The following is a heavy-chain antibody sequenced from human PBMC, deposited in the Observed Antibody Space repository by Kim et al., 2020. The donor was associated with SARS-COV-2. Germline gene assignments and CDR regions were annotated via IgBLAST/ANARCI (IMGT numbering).Heavy chain of an antibody. J-gene: IGHJ6*02. V-gene: IGHV3-64*01. CDR1: GFTFSSYA. CDR2: ISSNGGST. D-gene: IGHD3-3*01. CDR3: ARDSAITIFGVVIINYYYGMDV. Sequence: GGSLRLSCAASGFTFSSYAMHWVRQAPGKGLEYVSAISSNGGSTNYANSVKGRFTISRDNSKNTLYLQMGSLRAEDMGVYYCARDSAITIFGVVIINYYYGMDVWGQGTTVTVSS.